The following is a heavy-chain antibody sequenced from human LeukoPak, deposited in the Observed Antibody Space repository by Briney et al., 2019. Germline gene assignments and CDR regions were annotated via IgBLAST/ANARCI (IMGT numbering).Heavy chain of an antibody. D-gene: IGHD6-13*01. CDR3: ARDPSYSSSWYGIWYFDL. CDR2: IIPIFGTA. CDR1: GGTFSSYA. Sequence: ASVKVSCKASGGTFSSYAISWVRQAPGQGLEWMGGIIPIFGTANYAQKFQGRVTITADKSTSTAYMELSSLRSEDTAVYYCARDPSYSSSWYGIWYFDLWGRGTLVTVSS. V-gene: IGHV1-69*06. J-gene: IGHJ2*01.